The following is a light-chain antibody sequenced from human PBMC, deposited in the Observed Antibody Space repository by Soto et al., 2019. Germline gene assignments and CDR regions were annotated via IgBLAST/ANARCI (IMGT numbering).Light chain of an antibody. V-gene: IGKV3-15*01. CDR2: GAS. Sequence: EILMTQSPATLSVSPGERATLSCRASQSVDSNLPWYQQKPGQAPRLLIYGASTRATGISARFSGSGSGTEFTLTISSLQSEDFGVYYCQQYNNWWTFGQGTKVEI. J-gene: IGKJ1*01. CDR1: QSVDSN. CDR3: QQYNNWWT.